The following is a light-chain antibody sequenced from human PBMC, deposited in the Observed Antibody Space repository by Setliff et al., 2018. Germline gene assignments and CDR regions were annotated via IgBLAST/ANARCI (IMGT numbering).Light chain of an antibody. CDR1: SSDVGAYSH. CDR2: EVS. J-gene: IGLJ1*01. V-gene: IGLV2-14*01. CDR3: MSYTTIRTYV. Sequence: QSVLTQPASVSGSPGQSITISCAGTSSDVGAYSHVSWYQQYPGKAPKLMISEVSNRPSGVSSRFSGSKSGNTASLTISGLQAEDEADYYCMSYTTIRTYVFGTGTKVTVL.